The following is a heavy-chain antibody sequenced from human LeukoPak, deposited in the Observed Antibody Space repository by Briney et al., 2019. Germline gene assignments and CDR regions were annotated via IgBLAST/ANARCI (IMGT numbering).Heavy chain of an antibody. J-gene: IGHJ4*02. CDR2: SKNKGNSYTI. D-gene: IGHD3-10*01. CDR1: GFTFSDHH. V-gene: IGHV3-72*01. CDR3: VLLFRGLPY. Sequence: PGGSLRLSCAGSGFTFSDHHMDWVRQAPGKGLEWVGRSKNKGNSYTIDCAASVKGRFTISRDDSKNPLCLQMNSLKTEDTAVYYCVLLFRGLPYWGQGTLVTVSS.